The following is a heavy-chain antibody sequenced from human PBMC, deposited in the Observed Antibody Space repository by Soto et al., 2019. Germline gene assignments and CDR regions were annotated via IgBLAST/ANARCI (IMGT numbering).Heavy chain of an antibody. CDR1: GGSIISSNY. Sequence: QVQLRQSGPGLVKPSGTLSLTCTVSGGSIISSNYWTWVRQSPGKGLEWIGEIYNSGGTDYNPSLKSRVTITLDRSQNQFSLNLTSVTAADTAVYYCASSYGDYTPRRADVFHMWGHGTRVIVSS. J-gene: IGHJ3*02. CDR3: ASSYGDYTPRRADVFHM. D-gene: IGHD4-17*01. V-gene: IGHV4-4*02. CDR2: IYNSGGT.